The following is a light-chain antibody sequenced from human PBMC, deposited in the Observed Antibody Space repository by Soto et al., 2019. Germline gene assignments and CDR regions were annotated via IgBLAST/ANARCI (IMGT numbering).Light chain of an antibody. J-gene: IGKJ4*01. CDR3: QQYNNWPPVT. V-gene: IGKV3-15*01. CDR2: GAS. CDR1: QSVSSN. Sequence: EIVMTQSPATLSVSPGERATLSCRASQSVSSNLAWYQQKPGQAPRLLIYGASTRTTGIPARFSGSGSGTEFTLTISSLQSEDCAVYYCQQYNNWPPVTFGGGTKVEIK.